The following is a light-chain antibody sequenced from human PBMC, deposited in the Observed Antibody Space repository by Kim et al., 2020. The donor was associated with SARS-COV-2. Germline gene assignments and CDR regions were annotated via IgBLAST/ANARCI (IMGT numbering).Light chain of an antibody. CDR2: HAS. J-gene: IGKJ1*01. Sequence: SPGQRATRSCGASQSVPANYLAWYQQTPGLAPRLLIYHASIRATGIPARFSGSGSGTDFTLTISSLEPEDFALYYCQQYGASPRTFGQGTKVDIK. CDR1: QSVPANY. CDR3: QQYGASPRT. V-gene: IGKV3D-20*01.